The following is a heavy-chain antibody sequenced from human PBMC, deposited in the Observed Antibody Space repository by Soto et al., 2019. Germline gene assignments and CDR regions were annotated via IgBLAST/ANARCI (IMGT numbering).Heavy chain of an antibody. D-gene: IGHD2-8*01. CDR3: ARDNGYYDF. CDR2: ISTNSGNT. CDR1: GYTFSGYS. V-gene: IGHV1-18*01. J-gene: IGHJ4*02. Sequence: QIQMVQSGAEVKQPGASVKISCKTSGYTFSGYSINWVRQAPGQGLEWMAWISTNSGNTHYAERVQGRVTVTLDKSARTAFMEMWGLTSDDTAVYFCARDNGYYDFWGQGTLVTVSS.